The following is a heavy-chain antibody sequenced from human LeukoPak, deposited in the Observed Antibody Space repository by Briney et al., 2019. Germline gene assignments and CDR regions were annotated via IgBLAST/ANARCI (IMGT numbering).Heavy chain of an antibody. D-gene: IGHD3-10*01. CDR2: IKKDGSEK. J-gene: IGHJ4*02. CDR1: GFTFSSYW. Sequence: GGSLRLSCAASGFTFSSYWMSWVRPAPGKGLEWVANIKKDGSEKYYVDSVKGRLTISRDNAKTSLYLKMNSLGAEDAAVYYSARGGALLWFGGQGTLVTVSS. V-gene: IGHV3-7*01. CDR3: ARGGALLWF.